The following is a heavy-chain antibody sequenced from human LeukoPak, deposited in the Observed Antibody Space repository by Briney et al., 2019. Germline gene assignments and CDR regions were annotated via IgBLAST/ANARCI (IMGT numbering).Heavy chain of an antibody. CDR1: GGAISSSNW. Sequence: PSETLSLTCTVSGGAISSSNWWSWVRQPPGKGLEWIGEIFHGGSANYNPSLKSRVTISGDKSRNLISLKVSSVTAADTAVYYCARSMSPYSSGWYPTYYYYYYMDVWGKGTTVTISS. CDR2: IFHGGSA. V-gene: IGHV4-4*02. CDR3: ARSMSPYSSGWYPTYYYYYYMDV. D-gene: IGHD6-19*01. J-gene: IGHJ6*03.